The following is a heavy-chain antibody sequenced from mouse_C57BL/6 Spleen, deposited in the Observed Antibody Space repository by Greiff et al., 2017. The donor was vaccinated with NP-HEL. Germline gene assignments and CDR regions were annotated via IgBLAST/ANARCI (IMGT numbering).Heavy chain of an antibody. CDR3: ARDMDPYYFDY. Sequence: EVKLVESGGGLVKPGGSLKLSCAASGFTFSSYAMSWVRQTPEKRLEWVATISDGGSYTYYPDNVKGRFTISRDNAKNNLYLQMSHLKSEDTAMYYCARDMDPYYFDYWGKGTTLTVSS. CDR2: ISDGGSYT. D-gene: IGHD1-1*02. CDR1: GFTFSSYA. V-gene: IGHV5-4*01. J-gene: IGHJ2*01.